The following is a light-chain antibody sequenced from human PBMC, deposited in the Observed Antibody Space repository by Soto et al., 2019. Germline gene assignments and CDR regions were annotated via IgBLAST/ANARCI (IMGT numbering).Light chain of an antibody. V-gene: IGKV3-20*01. CDR2: GAS. J-gene: IGKJ3*01. Sequence: EIVLTPSPGTLSLSPGERATLSCRASQSVSSSYLAWYQQKPRQAPRLLVYGASSRATGLPDRFSGRGSGPDLTLTISRVEPEDLAVYYCQRYGSSPFTFGPGTRVDMK. CDR1: QSVSSSY. CDR3: QRYGSSPFT.